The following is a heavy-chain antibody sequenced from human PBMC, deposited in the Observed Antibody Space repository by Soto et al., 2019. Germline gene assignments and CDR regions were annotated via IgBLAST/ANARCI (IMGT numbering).Heavy chain of an antibody. CDR2: IRGFSPYT. CDR3: ARDRGYDAHDYYYDAMDV. J-gene: IGHJ6*02. Sequence: GGSLRLSCISSGFTFRTYTMNWVRQAPGKGLEWVSGIRGFSPYTFYAESVKGRFTISRDNAKNSLYLQMDSLRAEDTAVYYCARDRGYDAHDYYYDAMDVWGQGTTVTVSS. V-gene: IGHV3-21*01. CDR1: GFTFRTYT. D-gene: IGHD3-10*01.